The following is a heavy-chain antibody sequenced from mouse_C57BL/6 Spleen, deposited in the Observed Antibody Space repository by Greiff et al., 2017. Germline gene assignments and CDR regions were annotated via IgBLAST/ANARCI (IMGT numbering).Heavy chain of an antibody. J-gene: IGHJ4*01. Sequence: EVKLMESGPELVKPGASVKISCKASGYSFTGYYMNWVKQSPEKSLEWIGEINPSTGGTTYNQKFKAKATLTVDKSSSTAYMQLKSLTSEDSAVYYCARLEGAMDYWGQGTSVTVSS. CDR3: ARLEGAMDY. D-gene: IGHD3-3*01. V-gene: IGHV1-42*01. CDR2: INPSTGGT. CDR1: GYSFTGYY.